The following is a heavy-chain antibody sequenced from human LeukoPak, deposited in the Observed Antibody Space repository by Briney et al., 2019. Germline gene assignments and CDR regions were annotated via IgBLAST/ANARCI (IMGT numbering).Heavy chain of an antibody. CDR2: ISSSGSTI. J-gene: IGHJ6*04. V-gene: IGHV3-48*04. CDR1: RFNFSSYW. Sequence: GGSLRLSCAASRFNFSSYWMIWVRQAPGKGLEWVSYISSSGSTIYYADSVKGRFTISRDNAKNSLYLQMNSLRAEDTAVYYCAELGITMIGGVWGKGTTVTISS. CDR3: AELGITMIGGV. D-gene: IGHD3-10*02.